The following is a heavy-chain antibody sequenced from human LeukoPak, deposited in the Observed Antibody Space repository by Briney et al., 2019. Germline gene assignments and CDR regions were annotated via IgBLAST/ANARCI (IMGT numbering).Heavy chain of an antibody. D-gene: IGHD2-21*01. V-gene: IGHV4-39*07. J-gene: IGHJ3*02. CDR1: GGSISSSNYY. Sequence: PSETLSLTCTVSGGSISSSNYYWGWIRQPPGKGLEWIGSIYYSGSSYYNPSLKSRVTISVDKSKNQLSLKLDSVTAADTAVYHCVREFADDAFDIWGQGTMVTVSS. CDR2: IYYSGSS. CDR3: VREFADDAFDI.